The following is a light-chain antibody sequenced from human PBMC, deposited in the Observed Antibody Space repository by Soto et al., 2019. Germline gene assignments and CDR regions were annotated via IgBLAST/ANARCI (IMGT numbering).Light chain of an antibody. Sequence: DIKLTQSPSTLSSSVGDRVTITCRASQSISSWLAWYQQKPGKAPKLLIYDASSWESGVPSRFSGSGSGTEFTLTISSLQPDDFATYYCQHYNSYSEAFGQGTKVDIK. J-gene: IGKJ1*01. CDR3: QHYNSYSEA. CDR2: DAS. CDR1: QSISSW. V-gene: IGKV1-5*01.